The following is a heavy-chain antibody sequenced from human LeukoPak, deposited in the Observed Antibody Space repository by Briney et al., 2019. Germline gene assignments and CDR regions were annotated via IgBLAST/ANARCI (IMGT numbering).Heavy chain of an antibody. Sequence: GGSLRLSCAASGFTLSSYAMSWVRQAPGKGLEWVSAISGSGGNTYYADSVKGRFTISRDNSKNTLYVQMNSLRAEDTAVYYCAKDPSPREYYFDYWGQGTLVTVSS. CDR1: GFTLSSYA. V-gene: IGHV3-23*01. D-gene: IGHD3-10*01. J-gene: IGHJ4*02. CDR2: ISGSGGNT. CDR3: AKDPSPREYYFDY.